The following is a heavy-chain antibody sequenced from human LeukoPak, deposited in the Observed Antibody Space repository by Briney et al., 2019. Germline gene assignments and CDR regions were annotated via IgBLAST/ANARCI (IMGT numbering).Heavy chain of an antibody. CDR2: IKQDGSEK. CDR3: ARGGGYSSSWFPFDY. Sequence: GGSLRLSCAASGFTFSNAWMSWVRQAPGKGLEWVANIKQDGSEKYYVDSVKGRFTISRDNAKNSLYLQMNSLRAEDTAVYYCARGGGYSSSWFPFDYWGQGTLVTVSS. D-gene: IGHD6-13*01. CDR1: GFTFSNAW. V-gene: IGHV3-7*01. J-gene: IGHJ4*02.